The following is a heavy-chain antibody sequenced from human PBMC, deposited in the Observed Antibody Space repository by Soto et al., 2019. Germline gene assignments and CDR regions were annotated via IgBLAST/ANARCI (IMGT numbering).Heavy chain of an antibody. CDR3: AQDRSPQADF. CDR2: ISGSGGTT. J-gene: IGHJ4*02. Sequence: EVQLLESGGGLVQPGESLRLSCVASGFTYRNYVMSWVRQAPGKGLEWVSGISGSGGTTYYADSVKGRFTISRDNSKNTLYLQMNSLRAEDMAVYYCAQDRSPQADFWGQGTLVTVSS. CDR1: GFTYRNYV. V-gene: IGHV3-23*01.